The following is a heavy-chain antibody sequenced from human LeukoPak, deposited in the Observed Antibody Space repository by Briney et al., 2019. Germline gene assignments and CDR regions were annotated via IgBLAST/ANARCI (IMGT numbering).Heavy chain of an antibody. Sequence: PGGSLRLSCAASGFTFSNYAMRWVRQAPGKGLEWVSGISGSGDSTYYADSVKGRFTISRDNSKNTPYLQMNSLRAEDTAVYYCARDGGSDAFDIWGQGTMVTVSS. J-gene: IGHJ3*02. CDR2: ISGSGDST. V-gene: IGHV3-23*01. CDR3: ARDGGSDAFDI. CDR1: GFTFSNYA. D-gene: IGHD6-25*01.